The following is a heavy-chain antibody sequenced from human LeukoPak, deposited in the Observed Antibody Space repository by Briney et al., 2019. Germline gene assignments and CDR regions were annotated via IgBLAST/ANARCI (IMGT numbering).Heavy chain of an antibody. J-gene: IGHJ4*02. Sequence: ASVKVSCKVSGYTLTELSMHWVRQAPGKGLEWMGGFDPEDDETIYAQKFQGRVTMTEDTSTDTAYMELSSLRSEDTAVYYCATLDDSSGNPFDYWGQGTLVTVSS. CDR3: ATLDDSSGNPFDY. D-gene: IGHD3-22*01. CDR2: FDPEDDET. V-gene: IGHV1-24*01. CDR1: GYTLTELS.